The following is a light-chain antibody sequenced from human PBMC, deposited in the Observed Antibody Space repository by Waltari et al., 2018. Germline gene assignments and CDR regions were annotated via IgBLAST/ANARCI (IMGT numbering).Light chain of an antibody. CDR1: QNIRTF. Sequence: DIQLTQSPSSLSASVGDTVTVTCRASQNIRTFLNWYQQKPAKAPKLLIYGASTLQRGVPSRFRGSASGTEFTLTDTNLQPDDFATYFCQQSFSSPWTFGQGTTVNI. V-gene: IGKV1-39*01. CDR2: GAS. CDR3: QQSFSSPWT. J-gene: IGKJ1*01.